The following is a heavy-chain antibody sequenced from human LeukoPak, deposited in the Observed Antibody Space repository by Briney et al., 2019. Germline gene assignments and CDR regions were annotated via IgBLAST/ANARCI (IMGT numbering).Heavy chain of an antibody. CDR3: ARVGYSGWNLEY. J-gene: IGHJ4*02. V-gene: IGHV3-7*01. CDR1: GFTFRSYW. Sequence: GGSLRLSCAASGFTFRSYWMSWVRQAPGKGLEWVASINQGGSVKYYVDSAKGRFTISRDDAKNSLYVQMNSLRDEDTAVYYCARVGYSGWNLEYWGQGTLVTVSS. D-gene: IGHD5-12*01. CDR2: INQGGSVK.